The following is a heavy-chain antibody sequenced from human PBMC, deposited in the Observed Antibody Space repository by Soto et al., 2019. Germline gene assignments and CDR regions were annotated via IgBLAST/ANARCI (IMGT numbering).Heavy chain of an antibody. CDR1: GGSFSGYY. CDR3: ARGRSLYDYVWGSYLTDY. D-gene: IGHD3-16*02. CDR2: INHSGST. V-gene: IGHV4-34*01. J-gene: IGHJ4*02. Sequence: SETLSLTGAVYGGSFSGYYWSWIRQPPGKGLEWIGEINHSGSTNYNPSLKSRVTISVDTSKNQFSLKLSSVTAADTAVYYCARGRSLYDYVWGSYLTDYWGQGTLVTVSS.